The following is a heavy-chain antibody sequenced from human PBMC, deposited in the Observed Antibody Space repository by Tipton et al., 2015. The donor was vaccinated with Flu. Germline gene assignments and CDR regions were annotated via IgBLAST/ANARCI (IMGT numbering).Heavy chain of an antibody. CDR3: AAVAGNGNWFDP. CDR1: GYSISSGYY. J-gene: IGHJ5*02. Sequence: TLSLTCAVSGYSISSGYYWAWIRQPPGKGLEWIGSINYSWSTHYNLSLKSRVTISVDTSKNHFSLKLTSVTAADTATYYCAAVAGNGNWFDPWGQGTLVTVAS. D-gene: IGHD6-19*01. CDR2: INYSWST. V-gene: IGHV4-38-2*01.